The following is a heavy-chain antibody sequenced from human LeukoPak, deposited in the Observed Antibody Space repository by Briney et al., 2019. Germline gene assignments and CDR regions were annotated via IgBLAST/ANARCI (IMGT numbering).Heavy chain of an antibody. CDR3: ASLWGVSGHDY. J-gene: IGHJ4*02. D-gene: IGHD3-16*01. CDR2: IHYSGST. Sequence: PSETLSLTCTVSGGSISGFHWSWIRQPPGKGLEWIGYIHYSGSTDYNPSLKSRVTIPVDTSKNQFSLKLSSVTAADTAVYYCASLWGVSGHDYWGQGTLVTVSS. V-gene: IGHV4-59*01. CDR1: GGSISGFH.